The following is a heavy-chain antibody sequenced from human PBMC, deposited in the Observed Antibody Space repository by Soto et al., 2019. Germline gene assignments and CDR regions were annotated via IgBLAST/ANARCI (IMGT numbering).Heavy chain of an antibody. D-gene: IGHD1-26*01. Sequence: SSETLSLTCTVSGGSISSYYWSWIRQPAGKGLEWIGRIYTSGSTNYNPSLKSRVTMSVDTSKNQFSLKLSSVTAADTAVYYCASVRGGSYYRYYFDYWGQGTLVTVYS. CDR3: ASVRGGSYYRYYFDY. V-gene: IGHV4-4*07. CDR1: GGSISSYY. CDR2: IYTSGST. J-gene: IGHJ4*02.